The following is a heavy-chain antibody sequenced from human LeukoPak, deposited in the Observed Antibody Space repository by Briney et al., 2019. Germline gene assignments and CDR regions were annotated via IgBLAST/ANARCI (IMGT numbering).Heavy chain of an antibody. J-gene: IGHJ3*02. Sequence: SGGSLRLSCAASGFTFSSYWMSWVRQAPGKGLEWMGGFDPEDGETLYAQKFQDRITMTEDTSTDTACMELSNLRSEDTAVYYCATELGGDAFDIWGQGTMVTVSS. D-gene: IGHD1-26*01. V-gene: IGHV1-24*01. CDR1: GFTFSSYW. CDR2: FDPEDGET. CDR3: ATELGGDAFDI.